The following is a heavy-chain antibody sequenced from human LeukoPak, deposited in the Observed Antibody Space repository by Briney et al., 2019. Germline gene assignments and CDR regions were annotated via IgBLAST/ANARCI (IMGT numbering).Heavy chain of an antibody. Sequence: ASVKVSCKGSGYSFTSYWIGWVRQMPGKGLEWMGIIYPGDSDTRYSPSFQGQVTISADKSISTAYLQWSSLKASDTAMYYCASQMERALDYWGQGTLVTVSS. D-gene: IGHD1-26*01. CDR1: GYSFTSYW. J-gene: IGHJ4*02. CDR3: ASQMERALDY. CDR2: IYPGDSDT. V-gene: IGHV5-51*01.